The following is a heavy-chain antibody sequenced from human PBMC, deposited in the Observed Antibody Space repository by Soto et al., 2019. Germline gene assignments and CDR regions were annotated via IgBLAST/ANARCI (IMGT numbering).Heavy chain of an antibody. J-gene: IGHJ4*02. CDR2: ITADGAAT. CDR1: GFTFSSHA. Sequence: GGSLRLSCAASGFTFSSHAMSWVRQAPEKGLEWVSAITADGAATYYSDSVKGRFTISRDNSKNTVFLQLNSLRAEETALYFCAQGTRRFNMSWGMGTLVTVSS. V-gene: IGHV3-23*01. CDR3: AQGTRRFNMS. D-gene: IGHD3-10*02.